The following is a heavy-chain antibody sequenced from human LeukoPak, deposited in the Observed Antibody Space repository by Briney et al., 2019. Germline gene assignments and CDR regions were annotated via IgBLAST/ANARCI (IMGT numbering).Heavy chain of an antibody. Sequence: PGGSLRLSCAASGFTLNSYTMNWVRQLPGKGLEWVSSISSSSAYKHYADSVMGRFTISRDNAKNSLYLQMNSLRAEDTAVYYCAKDQLRWRSAFDIWGQGTMVTVSS. V-gene: IGHV3-21*01. J-gene: IGHJ3*02. CDR3: AKDQLRWRSAFDI. D-gene: IGHD6-6*01. CDR1: GFTLNSYT. CDR2: ISSSSAYK.